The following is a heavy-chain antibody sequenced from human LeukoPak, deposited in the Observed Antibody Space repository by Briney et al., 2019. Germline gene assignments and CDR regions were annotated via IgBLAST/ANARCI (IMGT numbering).Heavy chain of an antibody. CDR3: ARGPVIGGHSSSSAWYFDL. J-gene: IGHJ2*01. CDR1: GYTFTSYY. D-gene: IGHD6-6*01. V-gene: IGHV1-46*01. CDR2: INPSGGST. Sequence: ASVKVSCKASGYTFTSYYMHWVRHAPGQGLEWMGIINPSGGSTGYAQKFQGRVTMTRDTSTSTVYMELSSLRSEDTAVYYCARGPVIGGHSSSSAWYFDLWGRGTLVTVSS.